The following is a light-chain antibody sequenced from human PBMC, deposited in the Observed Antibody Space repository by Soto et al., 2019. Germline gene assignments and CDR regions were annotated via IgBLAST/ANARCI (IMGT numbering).Light chain of an antibody. Sequence: EIVLTQSPGTLSLSPGERATHSCRASQSVSSSYLAWYQHKRGQAPRLLIYRASTRATGIPARFSGSGSGTEFTLTISSLQSEDFALYYCHQYENWPQTFGQGTKVDIK. CDR2: RAS. J-gene: IGKJ1*01. CDR3: HQYENWPQT. CDR1: QSVSSSY. V-gene: IGKV3-15*01.